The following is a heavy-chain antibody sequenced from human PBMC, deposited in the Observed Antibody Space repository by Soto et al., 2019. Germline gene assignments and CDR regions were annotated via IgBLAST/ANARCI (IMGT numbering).Heavy chain of an antibody. CDR3: ARDDYGDMTIDY. J-gene: IGHJ4*02. D-gene: IGHD4-17*01. Sequence: XGALRLSWAASGFTFSSYAMMWVRQAPVKGLEWVAAISGSGGSTYYADSVKGRFTISRDNSKNTLYLQMNSMRAEDTAVYYCARDDYGDMTIDYWGQGTLVTVSS. CDR1: GFTFSSYA. V-gene: IGHV3-23*01. CDR2: ISGSGGST.